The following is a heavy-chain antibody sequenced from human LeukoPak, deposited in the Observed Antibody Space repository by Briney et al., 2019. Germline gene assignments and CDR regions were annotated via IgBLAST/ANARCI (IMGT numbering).Heavy chain of an antibody. V-gene: IGHV3-73*01. Sequence: GGSLRLSCAASGFTFSGSAMHWVRQASGKGLEWVGRIRSKANSYATAYAASVKGRFTISRDDSKNTAYLQMNSLKTEDTAVYYCTRPVGVGARDIWGQGTMVTVSS. CDR2: IRSKANSYAT. D-gene: IGHD1-26*01. J-gene: IGHJ3*02. CDR1: GFTFSGSA. CDR3: TRPVGVGARDI.